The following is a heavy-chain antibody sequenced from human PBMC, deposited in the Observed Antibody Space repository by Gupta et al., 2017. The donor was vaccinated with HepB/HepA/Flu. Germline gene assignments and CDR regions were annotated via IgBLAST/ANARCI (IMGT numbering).Heavy chain of an antibody. Sequence: TFSSYAMHWVRQAPGKGLEWVAVISYDGSNKYYADSVKGRFTISRDNSKNTLYLQMNSLRAEDTAVYYCARDYGQWLAGNYYGMDVWGQGTTVTVSS. CDR3: ARDYGQWLAGNYYGMDV. CDR1: TFSSYA. D-gene: IGHD6-19*01. J-gene: IGHJ6*02. CDR2: ISYDGSNK. V-gene: IGHV3-30-3*01.